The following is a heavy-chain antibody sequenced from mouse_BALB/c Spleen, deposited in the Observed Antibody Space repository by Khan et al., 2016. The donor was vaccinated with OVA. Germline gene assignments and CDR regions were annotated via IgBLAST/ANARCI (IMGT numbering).Heavy chain of an antibody. Sequence: VQLQESGPGLVAPSQTLSITCTVSGFSLTSYGVHWVRQPPGKGLEWLGLIWDGGSTNHNSALMARLGISKDNAKSQVFLKRNSLRTDDTAMYYCSRVFYDVAWCAYWGQGTLVTGSA. J-gene: IGHJ3*01. D-gene: IGHD2-12*01. CDR2: IWDGGST. V-gene: IGHV2-9*02. CDR1: GFSLTSYG. CDR3: SRVFYDVAWCAY.